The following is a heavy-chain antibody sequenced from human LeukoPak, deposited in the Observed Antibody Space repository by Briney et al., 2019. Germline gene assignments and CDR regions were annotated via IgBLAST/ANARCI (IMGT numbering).Heavy chain of an antibody. CDR3: AREGSSWHQNDAFDI. V-gene: IGHV3-7*01. Sequence: PGGSLRLSCAASGFTFSSYWMSWVRQAPGKGLEWVANIKQDGSEKYYVDSVKGRFTISRDNAKNSLYLQMNSLRAEDTAVYYCAREGSSWHQNDAFDIWGQGTMVTVSS. CDR2: IKQDGSEK. D-gene: IGHD6-13*01. J-gene: IGHJ3*02. CDR1: GFTFSSYW.